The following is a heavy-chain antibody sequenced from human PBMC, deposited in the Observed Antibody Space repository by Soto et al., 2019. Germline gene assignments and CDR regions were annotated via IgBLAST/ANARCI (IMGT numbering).Heavy chain of an antibody. CDR2: ISYDGSNK. CDR3: ARDFPRYYYDSSGQGYDAFDI. CDR1: GFTFSSYA. D-gene: IGHD3-22*01. V-gene: IGHV3-30-3*01. J-gene: IGHJ3*02. Sequence: VGSLRLSCAASGFTFSSYAMHWVRQAPGKGLEWVAVISYDGSNKYYADSVKGRFTISRDNSKNTLYLQMNSLRAEDTAVYYCARDFPRYYYDSSGQGYDAFDIWGQGTMVTVSS.